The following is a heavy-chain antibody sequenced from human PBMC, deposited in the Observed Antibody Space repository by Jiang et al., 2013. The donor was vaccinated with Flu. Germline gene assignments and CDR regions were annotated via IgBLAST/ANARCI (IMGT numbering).Heavy chain of an antibody. CDR3: ARGGSVTTLFYYYYGMDV. V-gene: IGHV1-69*01. CDR1: GGTFSSYA. J-gene: IGHJ6*02. Sequence: QLVESGAEVKKPGSSVKVSCKASGGTFSSYAISWVRQAPGQGLEWMGGIIPIFGTANYAQKFQGRVTITADESTSTVYMELSSLRSEDTAVYYCARGGSVTTLFYYYYGMDVWGQGTTVTVSS. D-gene: IGHD4-11*01. CDR2: IIPIFGTA.